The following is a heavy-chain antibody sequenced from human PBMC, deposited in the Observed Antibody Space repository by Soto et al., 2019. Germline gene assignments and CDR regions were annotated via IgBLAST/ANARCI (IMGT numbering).Heavy chain of an antibody. CDR1: GYTFTSYG. V-gene: IGHV1-18*04. Sequence: ASVKVSCKASGYTFTSYGISWVRQAPGQGLEWMGWISAYNGNTNYAQKLQGRVTMTTDTPTSTGYMELRSLRSDATAVYYCARDLSLSYSSSWYDYWGQGTLVTVSS. J-gene: IGHJ4*02. CDR3: ARDLSLSYSSSWYDY. CDR2: ISAYNGNT. D-gene: IGHD6-13*01.